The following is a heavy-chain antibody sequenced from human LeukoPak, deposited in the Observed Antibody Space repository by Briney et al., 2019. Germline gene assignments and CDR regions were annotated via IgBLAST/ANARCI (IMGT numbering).Heavy chain of an antibody. CDR1: GITFSSYG. CDR2: ISGSGGST. J-gene: IGHJ5*02. CDR3: ARELFYWFDP. V-gene: IGHV3-23*01. Sequence: PGGSLRLSCAVSGITFSSYGMSWVRQAPGKGLEWVSAISGSGGSTDYADSVKGRFTISRDNSKNTLYLQMNSLRAEDTAVYYCARELFYWFDPWGQGTLVTVSS.